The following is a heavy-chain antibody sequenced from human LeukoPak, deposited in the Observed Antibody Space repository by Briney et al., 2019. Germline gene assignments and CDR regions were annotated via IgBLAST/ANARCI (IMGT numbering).Heavy chain of an antibody. CDR1: GFTFDDYT. CDR3: AELGITMIGGV. D-gene: IGHD3-10*02. CDR2: ISWDGGST. V-gene: IGHV3-43*01. J-gene: IGHJ6*04. Sequence: GGSLRLSCAASGFTFDDYTMHWVRHAPGKGLKWVSLISWDGGSTYYADSVKGRFTISRDNAKNSLYLQMNSLRAEDTAVYYCAELGITMIGGVWGKGTTVTISS.